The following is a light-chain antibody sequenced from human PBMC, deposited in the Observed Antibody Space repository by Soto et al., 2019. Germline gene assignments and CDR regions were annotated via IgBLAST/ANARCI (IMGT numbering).Light chain of an antibody. CDR2: EVS. Sequence: QSALTQPASVSGSPGQSITISCTGTSSDVGGYNYVSWYQQHPGKAPKLMIYEVSNRPSGVSNRFSGSKSGNTASLTISGLRAEDEADYYCSSYTSSRTLVFGGGTKVTV. J-gene: IGLJ2*01. CDR3: SSYTSSRTLV. V-gene: IGLV2-14*01. CDR1: SSDVGGYNY.